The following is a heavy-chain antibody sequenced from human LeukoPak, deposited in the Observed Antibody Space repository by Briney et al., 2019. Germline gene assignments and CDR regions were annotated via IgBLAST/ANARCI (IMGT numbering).Heavy chain of an antibody. J-gene: IGHJ4*02. D-gene: IGHD5-18*01. CDR2: IYSGGST. CDR1: GFTVSSNY. V-gene: IGHV3-53*01. CDR3: ASGDTAMVTAFDY. Sequence: PGGSLRLSCAASGFTVSSNYMSWVHQAPGKGLEWVSVIYSGGSTYYADSVKGRFTISRDNSKNTLYLQMNSLRAEDTAVYYCASGDTAMVTAFDYWGQGTLVTVSS.